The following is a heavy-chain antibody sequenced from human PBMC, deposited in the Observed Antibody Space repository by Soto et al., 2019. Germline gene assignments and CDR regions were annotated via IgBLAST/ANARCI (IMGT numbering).Heavy chain of an antibody. CDR1: GVSVNSDNYY. V-gene: IGHV4-61*03. Sequence: SETLSLTCTVSGVSVNSDNYYWSWIRQPPGKGLEWIGHIYNTGSTTYNPSLKSRVTISLDTSRNHFSLSLNSVTAADTAVLYCAREYSNSPEAFDFWGRGTLVTVSS. J-gene: IGHJ4*02. CDR3: AREYSNSPEAFDF. D-gene: IGHD6-6*01. CDR2: IYNTGST.